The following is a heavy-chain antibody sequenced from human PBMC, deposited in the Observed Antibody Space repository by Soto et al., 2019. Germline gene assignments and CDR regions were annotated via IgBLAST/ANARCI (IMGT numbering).Heavy chain of an antibody. CDR1: GFTFSSYA. V-gene: IGHV3-23*01. Sequence: GGSLRLSCAASGFTFSSYAMSWVRQAPGKGLEWVSAISGSGGSTYYADSVKGRFTISRDNSKNTLYLQMNSLRAEDTAVYYCAKDSAGYYDRSGIFAPYYYYGMDVWGQGTTVTVSS. CDR2: ISGSGGST. D-gene: IGHD3-22*01. CDR3: AKDSAGYYDRSGIFAPYYYYGMDV. J-gene: IGHJ6*02.